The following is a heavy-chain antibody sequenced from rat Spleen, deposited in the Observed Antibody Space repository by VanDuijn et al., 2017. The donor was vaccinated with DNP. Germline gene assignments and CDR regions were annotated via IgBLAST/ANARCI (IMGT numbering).Heavy chain of an antibody. J-gene: IGHJ2*01. CDR2: ISTGSGNT. V-gene: IGHV5-25*01. CDR1: GFTFSNYY. Sequence: EVQLVESGGGLVQPGRSMKLSCAALGFTFSNYYMAWVRQAPTKGLEWVASISTGSGNTYYRDSVEGRFTIPRDNANSTLYLQMTSLRSEDTATDYCTNDWELYYWGQGIMVTVSS. D-gene: IGHD5-1*01. CDR3: TNDWELYY.